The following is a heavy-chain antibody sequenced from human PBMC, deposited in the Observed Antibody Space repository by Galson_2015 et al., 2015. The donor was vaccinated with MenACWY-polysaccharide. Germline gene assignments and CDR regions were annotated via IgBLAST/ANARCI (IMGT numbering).Heavy chain of an antibody. CDR3: ARGRFSTLMDV. J-gene: IGHJ6*02. Sequence: QVHLQESGPGLVKPSETMSLTGTVSGGSITSYYWSWIRQHQGKGLEWSGYVYHSGSSNYNPSLKSRVTISGDTSKNQFSLKVTSVTAADMAMYYCARGRFSTLMDVWGQGTTVTVSS. V-gene: IGHV4-59*01. CDR1: GGSITSYY. D-gene: IGHD3-3*01. CDR2: VYHSGSS.